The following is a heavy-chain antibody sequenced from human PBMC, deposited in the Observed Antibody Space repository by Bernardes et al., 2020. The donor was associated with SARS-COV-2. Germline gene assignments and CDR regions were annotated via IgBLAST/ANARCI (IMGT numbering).Heavy chain of an antibody. J-gene: IGHJ4*02. CDR2: ISYDGGEK. CDR3: STTPQYEYTRVFDF. CDR1: GFTFSSYG. V-gene: IGHV3-30*03. Sequence: GVSLRLSCAASGFTFSSYGMHWVRQAPGKGLEWVAVISYDGGEKFYADSVKGRFTISRDNSKNTLYLQMNSLRSEDTAVYYCSTTPQYEYTRVFDFWGQGTLVTVSS. D-gene: IGHD2-15*01.